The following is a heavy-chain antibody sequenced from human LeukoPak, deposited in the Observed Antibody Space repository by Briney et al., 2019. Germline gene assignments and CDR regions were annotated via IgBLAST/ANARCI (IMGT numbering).Heavy chain of an antibody. CDR3: ARDLTYYYDSSGYYFGY. V-gene: IGHV1-69*13. Sequence: GASVKVSCKASGGSFISYAISWVRQAPGQGLEWMGGIIPIFGTANYAQKFQGRVTITADESTSTAYMELSSLRSEDTAVYYCARDLTYYYDSSGYYFGYWGQGTLVTVSS. CDR2: IIPIFGTA. CDR1: GGSFISYA. J-gene: IGHJ4*02. D-gene: IGHD3-22*01.